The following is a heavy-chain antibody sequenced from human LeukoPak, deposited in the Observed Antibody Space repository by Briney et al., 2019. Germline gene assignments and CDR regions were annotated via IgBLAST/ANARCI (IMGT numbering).Heavy chain of an antibody. CDR3: ARELASGY. CDR2: ITSDGSSI. J-gene: IGHJ4*02. CDR1: RFTFSNFN. D-gene: IGHD1-1*01. Sequence: GGSLRLSCTASRFTFSNFNMHWVRQAPGKGLQFVSGITSDGSSIDYADSVRGRFTISRDNSKSTLYLQMNSLRAEDTATYYCARELASGYWGQGTLVTVSS. V-gene: IGHV3-64*04.